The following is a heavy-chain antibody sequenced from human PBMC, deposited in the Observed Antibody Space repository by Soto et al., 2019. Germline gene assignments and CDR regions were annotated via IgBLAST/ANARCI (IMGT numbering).Heavy chain of an antibody. D-gene: IGHD3-10*01. J-gene: IGHJ4*02. CDR1: GFTFSNYW. V-gene: IGHV3-74*01. CDR3: ARGGFSGSGSYIQGDY. CDR2: IKSDGSSI. Sequence: EVQLVESGGGLVQPGGSLRLSCAASGFTFSNYWMHWVRQAPGKGLVWVSRIKSDGSSISYGDSVKGRFTISRDNARNTLYLQMNSLRAEDTAVYYDARGGFSGSGSYIQGDYWGQGTLVTVSS.